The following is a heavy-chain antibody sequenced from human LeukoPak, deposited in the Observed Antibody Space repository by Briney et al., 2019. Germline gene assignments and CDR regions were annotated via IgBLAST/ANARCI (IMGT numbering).Heavy chain of an antibody. CDR3: ARDTSFDFSRDFDY. CDR2: ISAYNANT. V-gene: IGHV1-18*03. J-gene: IGHJ4*02. CDR1: GYTFTSFG. D-gene: IGHD3-3*01. Sequence: GASVTVSCTASGYTFTSFGISWVRQAPGQGLEWLGWISAYNANTKYAQKFQGRVTMTTDTSTSSAYMELRSLRSDDMAVYYCARDTSFDFSRDFDYWGQGTLVTVSS.